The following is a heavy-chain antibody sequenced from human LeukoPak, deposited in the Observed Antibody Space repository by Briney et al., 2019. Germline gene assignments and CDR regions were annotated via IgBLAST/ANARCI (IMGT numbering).Heavy chain of an antibody. CDR2: IPYDGSNK. CDR1: GFTFSSYG. V-gene: IGHV3-30*18. D-gene: IGHD3-10*01. Sequence: GGSLRLSCAASGFTFSSYGMHWVRQAPGKGLEWVAVIPYDGSNKYYADSVKGRFTISRDNSKNTLYLQMNSLRAEDTAVYYCAKGLGSVWGQGTLVTVSS. CDR3: AKGLGSV. J-gene: IGHJ4*02.